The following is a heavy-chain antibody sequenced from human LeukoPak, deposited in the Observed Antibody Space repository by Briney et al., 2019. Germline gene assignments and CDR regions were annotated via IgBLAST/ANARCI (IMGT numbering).Heavy chain of an antibody. CDR2: INHSGST. CDR3: ATSNSSLYYFDY. D-gene: IGHD6-13*01. CDR1: GGSFSGYY. J-gene: IGHJ4*02. V-gene: IGHV4-34*01. Sequence: SETLSLICAVYGGSFSGYYWSWNRQPPGKGLEWIGEINHSGSTNYNPSLKSRVPISVDTSKNQFSLKLSSVTAADTAVYYCATSNSSLYYFDYWGQGTLVTVSS.